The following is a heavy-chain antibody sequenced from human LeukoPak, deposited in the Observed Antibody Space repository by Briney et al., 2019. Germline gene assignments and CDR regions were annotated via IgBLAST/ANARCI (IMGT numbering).Heavy chain of an antibody. Sequence: GGSLRLSCAASGFTFSDYWMTWVRQAPGKGLEWVANIKQDGSEKDYVDSVKGRFTISRDNAKNSLYLQMNSLRAEDTAVYYCASLYSDFWSGYYTKYFDYWGQGTLVTVSS. CDR1: GFTFSDYW. V-gene: IGHV3-7*01. D-gene: IGHD3-3*01. CDR2: IKQDGSEK. J-gene: IGHJ4*02. CDR3: ASLYSDFWSGYYTKYFDY.